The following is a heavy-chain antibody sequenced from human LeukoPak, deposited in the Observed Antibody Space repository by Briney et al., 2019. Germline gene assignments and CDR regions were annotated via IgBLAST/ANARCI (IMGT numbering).Heavy chain of an antibody. D-gene: IGHD3-16*02. V-gene: IGHV1-69*13. CDR1: GGTFSSYA. J-gene: IGHJ4*02. CDR3: ASGSVWGSYPFAFDY. CDR2: IIPIFGTA. Sequence: ASVKVSCKASGGTFSSYAISWVRQAPGQGLEWMGGIIPIFGTANYAQKFQGRVTIIADESTSTAYMELSSLRSEDTAVYYCASGSVWGSYPFAFDYWGQGTLVTVSS.